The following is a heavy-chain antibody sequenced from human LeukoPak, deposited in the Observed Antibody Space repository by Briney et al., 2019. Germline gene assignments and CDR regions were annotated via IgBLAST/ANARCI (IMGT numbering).Heavy chain of an antibody. D-gene: IGHD3-10*01. Sequence: SQTLSLTCAISGDSVSNNRAAWNWLRQSPSRGLEWLGRTYYRSKWYNDYAVSGKSQITINPHPSKNQFSLQLNSVTPEDTAVYYCAEEGGSGRLNWRQGTLVTVSS. CDR2: TYYRSKWYN. CDR1: GDSVSNNRAA. J-gene: IGHJ4*02. CDR3: AEEGGSGRLN. V-gene: IGHV6-1*01.